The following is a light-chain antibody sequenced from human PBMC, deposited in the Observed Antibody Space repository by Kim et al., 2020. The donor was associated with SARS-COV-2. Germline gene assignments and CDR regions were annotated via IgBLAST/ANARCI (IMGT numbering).Light chain of an antibody. J-gene: IGKJ5*01. CDR3: QQRSNWPVT. CDR2: DAS. CDR1: QSVTTF. V-gene: IGKV3-11*01. Sequence: LSPGERATLSCRASQSVTTFLSWYQQKPGQAPRLLIYDASNRVTGIPGRFSGAGSGTDFTLTISSLDPEDFAVYYCQQRSNWPVTFGQGTRLEIK.